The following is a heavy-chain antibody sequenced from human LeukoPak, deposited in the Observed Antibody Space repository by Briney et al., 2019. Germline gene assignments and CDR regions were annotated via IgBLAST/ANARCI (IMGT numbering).Heavy chain of an antibody. Sequence: SETLSLTCTVSGGSISSYYWSWIRQPAGKGLEWIGRIYTSGSTNYNPSLKSRVTMSVDTSKNQFSLKLSSVTAADTAVYYCAREGGGHMYCSSTSCPIDYWGQGTLVTVSS. CDR2: IYTSGST. CDR3: AREGGGHMYCSSTSCPIDY. CDR1: GGSISSYY. V-gene: IGHV4-4*07. D-gene: IGHD2-2*01. J-gene: IGHJ4*02.